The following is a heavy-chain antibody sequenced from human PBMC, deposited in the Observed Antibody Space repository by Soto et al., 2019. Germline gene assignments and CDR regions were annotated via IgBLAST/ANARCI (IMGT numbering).Heavy chain of an antibody. J-gene: IGHJ5*02. D-gene: IGHD3-3*01. CDR2: INHSGST. CDR1: GGSFSGYY. V-gene: IGHV4-34*01. Sequence: LSLTCAVYGGSFSGYYWSWIRQPPGKGLEWIGEINHSGSTNYNPSLKSRVTISVDTSKNQFSLKLSSVTAADTAVYYCARAAPYYDFWSAILMFDPWGQGALVTVSS. CDR3: ARAAPYYDFWSAILMFDP.